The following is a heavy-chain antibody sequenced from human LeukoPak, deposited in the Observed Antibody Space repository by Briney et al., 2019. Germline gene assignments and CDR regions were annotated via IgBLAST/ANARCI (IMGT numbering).Heavy chain of an antibody. V-gene: IGHV4-59*11. D-gene: IGHD2-15*01. J-gene: IGHJ6*03. CDR1: GGSISSHY. CDR2: ISNNGST. Sequence: KSSETLSLTCTVSGGSISSHYWTWIRQSPVKGLEWIGDISNNGSTSYNPSLKSRVTISIDTSKNQFSLKLSSVTAADTAVYYCGRDALVGYFSYYYMDVWGKGTTVTVSS. CDR3: GRDALVGYFSYYYMDV.